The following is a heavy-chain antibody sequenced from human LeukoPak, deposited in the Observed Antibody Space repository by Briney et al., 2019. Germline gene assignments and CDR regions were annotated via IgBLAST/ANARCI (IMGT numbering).Heavy chain of an antibody. CDR3: AKDFGYGDCFDY. D-gene: IGHD4-17*01. J-gene: IGHJ4*02. CDR1: GFTFSNYG. V-gene: IGHV3-30*18. CDR2: MSYDGTHK. Sequence: GGSLRLSCAASGFTFSNYGFHWVRQAPGKGLEWVAFMSYDGTHKYYADSARGRFTISRGNSKNTLFLQMNSLRTEDTAVYYCAKDFGYGDCFDYWGQGTVVTVSS.